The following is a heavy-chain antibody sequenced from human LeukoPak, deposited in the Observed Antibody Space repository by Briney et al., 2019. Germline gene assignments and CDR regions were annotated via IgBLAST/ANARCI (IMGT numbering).Heavy chain of an antibody. D-gene: IGHD3-3*01. CDR2: ITGSGGST. Sequence: GGSLRLSCAASGFTHNKSTYPFNTYAMHWVRQAPGKGLGWVSGITGSGGSTYYADSVKGRFTISRDNSKNTLSLQMNSLRAEDTAVYYCARLYNFWSGYHDYWGQGTLVTVSS. V-gene: IGHV3-23*01. J-gene: IGHJ4*02. CDR3: ARLYNFWSGYHDY. CDR1: GFTHNKSTYPFNTYA.